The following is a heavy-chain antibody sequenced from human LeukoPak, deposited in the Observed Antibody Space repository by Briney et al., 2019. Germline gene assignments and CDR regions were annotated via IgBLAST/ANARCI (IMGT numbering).Heavy chain of an antibody. V-gene: IGHV4-4*02. CDR1: GDSMSSTKW. CDR3: ATSTIMNEYCFAS. J-gene: IGHJ4*02. D-gene: IGHD1-1*01. CDR2: IYHSGST. Sequence: SGTLSLTCAVFGDSMSSTKWWSWVRQPPGKGLEWIGEIYHSGSTNYNPSLKSRITISVDRSKNQVSLNLNSVTAADTAVYYCATSTIMNEYCFASWGQGTLVTVSS.